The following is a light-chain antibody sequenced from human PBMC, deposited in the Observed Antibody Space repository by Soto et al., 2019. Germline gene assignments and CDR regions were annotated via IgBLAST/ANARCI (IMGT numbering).Light chain of an antibody. J-gene: IGKJ1*01. Sequence: AIQRTQSPSSLSASVGDRVTITCRASQGIRNDLGWYQQKPGKAPKLLIYAASSLQSGVPSRFSDSGSGTDFTLTISSLQPEDFATYYCLQDYNYPRTFGQGTKVDIK. CDR3: LQDYNYPRT. V-gene: IGKV1-6*01. CDR1: QGIRND. CDR2: AAS.